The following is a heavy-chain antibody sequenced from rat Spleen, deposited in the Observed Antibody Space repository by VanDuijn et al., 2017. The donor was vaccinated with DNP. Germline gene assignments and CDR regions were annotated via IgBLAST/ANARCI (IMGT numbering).Heavy chain of an antibody. D-gene: IGHD1-9*01. V-gene: IGHV5S23*01. CDR3: ASHTYYGYNFFVY. CDR1: GFTFSDYG. CDR2: IGTDGTNT. J-gene: IGHJ2*01. Sequence: EVQLVESGGGLVQPGRSLKLSCAASGFTFSDYGMAWVRQAPTKGLEWVASIGTDGTNTDFRDSVKGRFTISRDNAKSTLYLQMNSLRSEDTATYYCASHTYYGYNFFVYWGQGVMVTVSS.